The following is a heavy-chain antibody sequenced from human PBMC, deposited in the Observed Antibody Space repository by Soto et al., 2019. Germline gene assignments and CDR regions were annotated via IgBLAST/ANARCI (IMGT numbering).Heavy chain of an antibody. CDR2: SYHSGCT. D-gene: IGHD1-26*01. CDR3: AREPGASDAFDI. J-gene: IGHJ3*02. V-gene: IGHV4-38-2*02. CDR1: GYSLSSGYY. Sequence: LSLTCVASGYSLSSGYYWGWSRQPPGQGQAWVGSSYHSGCTYYNTYLKSRVTISVDTSKNQFSLKMSSVTAADAAVYYCAREPGASDAFDIWGQGTMVTV.